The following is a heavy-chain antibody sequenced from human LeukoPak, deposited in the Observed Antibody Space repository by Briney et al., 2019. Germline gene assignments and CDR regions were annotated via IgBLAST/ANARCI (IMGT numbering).Heavy chain of an antibody. J-gene: IGHJ4*02. CDR1: GFTFSSYE. Sequence: GGSLRLSCAASGFTFSSYEMNWVRQAPGKGLEWVSGISWNSGSIVYADSVKGRFTISRDNAKNSLYLQMNSLRAEDTALYYCAKAKFYYGSGSHKYYFDYWGQGTLVTVSS. CDR3: AKAKFYYGSGSHKYYFDY. V-gene: IGHV3-9*01. D-gene: IGHD3-10*01. CDR2: ISWNSGSI.